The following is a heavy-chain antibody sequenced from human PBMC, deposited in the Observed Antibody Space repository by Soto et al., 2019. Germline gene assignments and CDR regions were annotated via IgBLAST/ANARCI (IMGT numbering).Heavy chain of an antibody. CDR3: EKYVLNGIALAGEDYLDY. J-gene: IGHJ4*02. CDR2: ISYDGSNK. D-gene: IGHD6-19*01. CDR1: GFTFSSYG. V-gene: IGHV3-30*18. Sequence: QVQLVESGGGVVQPGRSLRLSCAASGFTFSSYGMHWVRQAQGKGRGWVAVISYDGSNKYNADSVKGRLTISRDNSKNKLYLQRNIQVCDVTTVQYCEKYVLNGIALAGEDYLDYWGQAILVTVAS.